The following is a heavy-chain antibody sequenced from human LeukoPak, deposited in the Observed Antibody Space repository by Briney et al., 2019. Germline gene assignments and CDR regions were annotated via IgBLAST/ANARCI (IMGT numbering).Heavy chain of an antibody. CDR1: GYTFTGYY. CDR2: ITTVNGNT. V-gene: IGHV1-3*04. CDR3: AKVDGNNNFDY. D-gene: IGHD5-24*01. J-gene: IGHJ4*02. Sequence: ASVKVSCKASGYTFTGYYMHWVRQAPGQRLEWMGWITTVNGNTKYSQTFQDRVIITRDTSASTAFMELSGLRSGDTAVYYCAKVDGNNNFDYWGQGTLVTVSS.